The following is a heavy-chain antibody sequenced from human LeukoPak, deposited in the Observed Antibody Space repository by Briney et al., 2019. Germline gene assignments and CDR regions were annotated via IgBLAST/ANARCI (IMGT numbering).Heavy chain of an antibody. CDR2: ISAYNGNT. CDR3: ARADIVVVPAAMDYDYFDY. J-gene: IGHJ4*02. D-gene: IGHD2-2*01. CDR1: GYTFTGYY. V-gene: IGHV1-18*04. Sequence: GASVKVSCKASGYTFTGYYMHWVRQAPGQGLEWMGWISAYNGNTNYAQKLQGRVTMTTDTSTSTAYMELRSLRSDDTAVYYCARADIVVVPAAMDYDYFDYWGQGTLVTVSS.